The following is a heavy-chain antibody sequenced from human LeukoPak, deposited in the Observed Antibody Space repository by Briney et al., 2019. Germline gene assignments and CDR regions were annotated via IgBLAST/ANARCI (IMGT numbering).Heavy chain of an antibody. CDR3: ARGRGNSNYYYYYYMDV. Sequence: WGSLRLSCAASGFTFSSYSMNWVRQAPGKGLEWVSAISSTSSSYMYYADSVKGRFTISRDNAKNSLYLQMNSLRAEDTAVYYCARGRGNSNYYYYYYMDVWGKGTTVTVSS. J-gene: IGHJ6*03. CDR2: ISSTSSSYM. D-gene: IGHD4-11*01. V-gene: IGHV3-21*01. CDR1: GFTFSSYS.